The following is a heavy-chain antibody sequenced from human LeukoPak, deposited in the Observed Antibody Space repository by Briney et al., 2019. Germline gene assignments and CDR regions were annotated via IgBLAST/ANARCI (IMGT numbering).Heavy chain of an antibody. J-gene: IGHJ3*02. CDR1: GYTFTGYY. D-gene: IGHD1-26*01. CDR2: INPNSGGT. V-gene: IGHV1-2*06. Sequence: ASVKVSCKASGYTFTGYYMHWVRQAPGQGLEWMGRINPNSGGTNCAQKFQGRVAMTRDTSISTAYMELSRLRSDDTAVYYCAREGPLVGATTKYAFDIWGQGTMVTVSS. CDR3: AREGPLVGATTKYAFDI.